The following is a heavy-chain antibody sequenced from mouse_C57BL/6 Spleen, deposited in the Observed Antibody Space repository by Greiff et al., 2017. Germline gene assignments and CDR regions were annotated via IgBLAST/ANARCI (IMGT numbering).Heavy chain of an antibody. Sequence: QVQLQQPVAELVKPGASVKLSCKASGYTFTSYWMHWVKQRPGQGLEWIGMIHPNSGSTNYNEKFKSKATLTADQSSSTAYMQLRSLTSEDSAVYDGERSGGYYGSRYWDFGVGGTGATVTV. CDR2: IHPNSGST. J-gene: IGHJ1*03. CDR1: GYTFTSYW. D-gene: IGHD1-1*01. V-gene: IGHV1-64*01. CDR3: ERSGGYYGSRYWDFGV.